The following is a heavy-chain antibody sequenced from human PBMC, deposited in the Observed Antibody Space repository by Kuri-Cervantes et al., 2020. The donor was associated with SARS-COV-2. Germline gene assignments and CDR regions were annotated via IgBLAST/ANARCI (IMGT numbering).Heavy chain of an antibody. CDR2: INNDGSST. D-gene: IGHD5-24*01. J-gene: IGHJ6*02. V-gene: IGHV3-74*01. CDR1: GFPFRSYW. Sequence: GGSLRLSCAASGFPFRSYWMHWVRQAPGKGLVWVSHINNDGSSTNYADSVKGRFTISRDNAKNTLYLQMNSLRADDTAVYYCARAEVEMATITLYYYYGMDVWGQGTTVTSP. CDR3: ARAEVEMATITLYYYYGMDV.